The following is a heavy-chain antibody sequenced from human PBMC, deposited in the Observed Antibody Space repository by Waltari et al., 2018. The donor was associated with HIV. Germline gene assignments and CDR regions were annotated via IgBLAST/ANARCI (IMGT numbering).Heavy chain of an antibody. J-gene: IGHJ4*02. D-gene: IGHD6-19*01. CDR3: ARGSSGWAGNSFDY. V-gene: IGHV1-18*01. Sequence: QVKLVQSGAEVKKPGASGRVSFQASGYTSTRHGISWVRQAPGQGLEWMGWISPYNSDTNYAQKLQGRVTMTAETSTTTAYMELRRLRSDDTAVYYCARGSSGWAGNSFDYWGQGTLVTVSS. CDR1: GYTSTRHG. CDR2: ISPYNSDT.